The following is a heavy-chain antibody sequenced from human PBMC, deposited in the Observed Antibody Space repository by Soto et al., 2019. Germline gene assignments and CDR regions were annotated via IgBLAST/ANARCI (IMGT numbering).Heavy chain of an antibody. CDR1: GFTFSSYS. CDR2: ISSSSSYI. Sequence: EVQLVESGGGLVKPGGSLRLSCAASGFTFSSYSMNWVRQAPGKGLEWVSSISSSSSYIYYADSVKGRFTISRDNAKNSLYLQMNSLRAEDTAVYYCARDSSSFDSNWFDPWGQGTLVTVSS. V-gene: IGHV3-21*01. CDR3: ARDSSSFDSNWFDP. J-gene: IGHJ5*02. D-gene: IGHD6-13*01.